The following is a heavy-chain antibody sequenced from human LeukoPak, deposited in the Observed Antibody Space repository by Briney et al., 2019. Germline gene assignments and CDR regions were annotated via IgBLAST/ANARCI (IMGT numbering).Heavy chain of an antibody. Sequence: SQTLSLTCTVSGRSISSGSYYWSWIRQPAGKGLEWIGHIYTSQSTNYNPSLKSRVTISVDTSKNQFSLKLSSVTAADTAVYYCARAELSSIAARPRNYYYYYMDVWGKGTTVTVSS. CDR1: GRSISSGSYY. J-gene: IGHJ6*03. V-gene: IGHV4-61*09. CDR2: IYTSQST. CDR3: ARAELSSIAARPRNYYYYYMDV. D-gene: IGHD6-6*01.